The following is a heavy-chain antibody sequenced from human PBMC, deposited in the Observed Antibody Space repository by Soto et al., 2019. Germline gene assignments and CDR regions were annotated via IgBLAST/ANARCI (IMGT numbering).Heavy chain of an antibody. J-gene: IGHJ6*02. D-gene: IGHD1-26*01. CDR1: GFTFSSYA. CDR3: AKVLWGSGSYPPNAVDYYYGMDV. CDR2: ISGSGGST. Sequence: PGGSLRLSCAASGFTFSSYAMSWVRQAPGKGLEWVSAISGSGGSTYYADSVKGRFTISRDNSKNTLFLQMNSLRAEDTAVYYCAKVLWGSGSYPPNAVDYYYGMDVWGQGTTVTVSS. V-gene: IGHV3-23*01.